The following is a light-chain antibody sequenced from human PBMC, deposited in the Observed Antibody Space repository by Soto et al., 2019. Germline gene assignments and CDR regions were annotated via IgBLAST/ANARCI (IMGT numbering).Light chain of an antibody. V-gene: IGLV1-44*01. CDR1: SSNIGSNT. CDR2: SNN. Sequence: QSVLTQPPSASGTPGQRVTISCSGSSSNIGSNTVNWNQQLPGTAPKLLIYSNNQRPSGVPDRFSGSKSGTSASLAISGLQSEDEADYYCAAWDDSLNGRYVFGTGTKLTVL. J-gene: IGLJ1*01. CDR3: AAWDDSLNGRYV.